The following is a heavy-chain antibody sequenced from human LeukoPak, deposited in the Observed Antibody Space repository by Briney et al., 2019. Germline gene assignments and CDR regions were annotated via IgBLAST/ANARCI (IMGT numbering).Heavy chain of an antibody. CDR3: ARMGDRRVGNDAFDI. CDR2: IYHSGST. CDR1: GYSISSGYY. V-gene: IGHV4-38-2*02. Sequence: PSETLSLTCTVSGYSISSGYYWGWIRQPPGKGLEWIGSIYHSGSTYYNPSLKSRVTISVDTSKNQFSLKLSSVTAADTAVYYCARMGDRRVGNDAFDIWGQGTMVTVSS. D-gene: IGHD2-21*01. J-gene: IGHJ3*02.